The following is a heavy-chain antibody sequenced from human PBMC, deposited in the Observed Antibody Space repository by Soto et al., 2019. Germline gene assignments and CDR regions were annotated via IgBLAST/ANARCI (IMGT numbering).Heavy chain of an antibody. CDR3: ARDFRIAAAGGWFDP. V-gene: IGHV4-59*01. Sequence: LSLTCTVSGGSISSYYWSWIRQPPGKGLEWIGYIYYSGSTNYNPSLKSRVTISVDTSKNQFSLKLSSVTAADTAVYYCARDFRIAAAGGWFDPWGQGTLVTVSS. CDR1: GGSISSYY. CDR2: IYYSGST. D-gene: IGHD6-13*01. J-gene: IGHJ5*02.